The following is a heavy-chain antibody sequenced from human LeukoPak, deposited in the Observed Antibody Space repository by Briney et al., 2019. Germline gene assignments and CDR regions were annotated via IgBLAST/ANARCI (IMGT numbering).Heavy chain of an antibody. CDR3: ARSSYGDYGWFDP. CDR2: IYYSGST. V-gene: IGHV4-59*12. Sequence: PSETLSLTCTVSGGSISSYYWSWIRQPPGKGLEWIGYIYYSGSTNYNPSLKSRVTISVDRSKNQFSLKLSSVTAADTAVYYCARSSYGDYGWFDPWGQGTLVTVSS. D-gene: IGHD4-17*01. J-gene: IGHJ5*02. CDR1: GGSISSYY.